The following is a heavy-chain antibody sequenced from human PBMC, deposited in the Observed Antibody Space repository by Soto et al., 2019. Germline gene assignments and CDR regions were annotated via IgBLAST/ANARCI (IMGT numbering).Heavy chain of an antibody. CDR2: IDYSGNT. J-gene: IGHJ6*01. CDR1: GDSITNSDYY. CDR3: FIEGRYY. Sequence: LSLTCTVSGDSITNSDYYWNWIRQSPGKGLEWIASIDYSGNTYYNPSLKSRVVISADTSKNLFSLKLRSVTAADTALYFCFIEGRYY. V-gene: IGHV4-30-4*01.